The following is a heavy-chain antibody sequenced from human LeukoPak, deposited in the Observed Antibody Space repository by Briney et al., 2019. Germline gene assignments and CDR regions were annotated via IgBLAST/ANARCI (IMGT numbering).Heavy chain of an antibody. J-gene: IGHJ6*02. D-gene: IGHD2-2*01. V-gene: IGHV5-51*01. CDR2: IYPGDSDT. CDR3: ARQYHLLPDGMDV. CDR1: GYSFATYW. Sequence: GESLKISCQGSGYSFATYWIGWVRQMPGKGLEWMGIIYPGDSDTRYSPSFQGQVTISADKSINTAYLQWSSLKASDTAMYYCARQYHLLPDGMDVWGQGTTVTVSS.